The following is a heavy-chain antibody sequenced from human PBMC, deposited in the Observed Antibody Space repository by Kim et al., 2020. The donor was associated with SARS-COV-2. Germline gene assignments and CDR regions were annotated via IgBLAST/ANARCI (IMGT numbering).Heavy chain of an antibody. V-gene: IGHV1-18*01. CDR2: ISAYNGNT. J-gene: IGHJ4*02. CDR3: ARDSLLWGYNPSFDY. D-gene: IGHD5-12*01. Sequence: ASVKVSCKASGYTFTSYGISWVRQAPGQGLEWMGWISAYNGNTNYAQKLQGRVTMTTDTSTSTAYMELRSLRSDDTAVYYCARDSLLWGYNPSFDYWGQGTLVTVSS. CDR1: GYTFTSYG.